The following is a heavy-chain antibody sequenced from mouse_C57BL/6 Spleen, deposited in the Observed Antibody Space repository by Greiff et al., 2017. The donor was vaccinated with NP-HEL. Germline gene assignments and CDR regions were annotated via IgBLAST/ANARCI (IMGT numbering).Heavy chain of an antibody. D-gene: IGHD1-1*01. CDR3: ARRAYYGSSPLCV. V-gene: IGHV1-19*01. J-gene: IGHJ2*01. CDR1: GYTFTDYY. Sequence: VQLQQSGPVLVKPGASVKMSCKASGYTFTDYYMNWVKQSHGKSLEWIGVINPYNGGTSYNQKFKGKATLTVDKSSSTAYMELNSLTSEDSAVYYCARRAYYGSSPLCVWGQGTTLTVSS. CDR2: INPYNGGT.